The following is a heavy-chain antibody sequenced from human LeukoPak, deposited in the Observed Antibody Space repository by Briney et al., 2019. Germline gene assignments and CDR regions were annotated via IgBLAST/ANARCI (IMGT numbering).Heavy chain of an antibody. V-gene: IGHV3-7*01. J-gene: IGHJ5*02. CDR3: ARDDCSSISCYHNWFDP. Sequence: GGSLRLSCAASGFTFSSYWMSWVRQAPGKGLEWVANIKQDGSDKYYVDSVKGRFTISRDNAKNSLYQQMNRLRAEDTAVYYCARDDCSSISCYHNWFDPWGQGTLVTVSS. CDR1: GFTFSSYW. D-gene: IGHD2-2*01. CDR2: IKQDGSDK.